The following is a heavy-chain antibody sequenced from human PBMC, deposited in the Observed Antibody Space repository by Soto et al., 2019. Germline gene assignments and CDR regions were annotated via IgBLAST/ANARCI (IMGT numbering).Heavy chain of an antibody. D-gene: IGHD6-19*01. Sequence: PGGSLRLSCASSGFTFSSSSMNWVRQAPGKGLEWVSSISSSSSYIYYADSVKGRFTISRDNAKNSLYLQMNSLRAEDTAVYYCARDLISRGWTGRSFDYWGQGTLVTVSS. CDR2: ISSSSSYI. CDR3: ARDLISRGWTGRSFDY. V-gene: IGHV3-21*01. J-gene: IGHJ4*02. CDR1: GFTFSSSS.